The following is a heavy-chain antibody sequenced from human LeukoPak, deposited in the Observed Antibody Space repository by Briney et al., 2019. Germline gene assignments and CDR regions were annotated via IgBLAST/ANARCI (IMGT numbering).Heavy chain of an antibody. CDR2: IYYSGST. V-gene: IGHV4-39*07. Sequence: SETLSLTCTVSGGSISSSSYYWGWIRQPPGKGLEWIGSIYYSGSTYYNPSLKSRVTISVDTSKNQSSLKLSSVTAADTAVYYCARGAARFLEWLKLNWFDPWGQGTLVTVSS. D-gene: IGHD3-3*01. CDR1: GGSISSSSYY. J-gene: IGHJ5*02. CDR3: ARGAARFLEWLKLNWFDP.